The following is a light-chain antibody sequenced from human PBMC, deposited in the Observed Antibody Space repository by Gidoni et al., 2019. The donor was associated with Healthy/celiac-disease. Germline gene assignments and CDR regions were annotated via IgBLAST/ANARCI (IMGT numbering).Light chain of an antibody. CDR3: QQYGSSRWT. Sequence: EIVLTQSPGTLSLSPGERATLSCRASQSVSSSYLAWYQQKPGQAPRLLIYGASSRATGIPDRFSGSGSGTDFTLTISRLEPEDFAVYYCQQYGSSRWTFGQXTKVEMK. CDR1: QSVSSSY. CDR2: GAS. V-gene: IGKV3-20*01. J-gene: IGKJ1*01.